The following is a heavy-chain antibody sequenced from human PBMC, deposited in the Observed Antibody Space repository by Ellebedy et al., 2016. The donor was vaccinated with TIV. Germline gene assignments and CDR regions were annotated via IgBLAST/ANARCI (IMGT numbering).Heavy chain of an antibody. J-gene: IGHJ6*02. D-gene: IGHD4-17*01. Sequence: SETLSLTCTVSGGSISSYYWTWIRQPPGKGLEWIGYIYYSGSPMYNPSLKSRVTISVDTSTNQFSLKLSSVTAADTAVYYCARVTTSSFSSYYYGMDVWGQGTTVTVSS. V-gene: IGHV4-59*01. CDR3: ARVTTSSFSSYYYGMDV. CDR1: GGSISSYY. CDR2: IYYSGSP.